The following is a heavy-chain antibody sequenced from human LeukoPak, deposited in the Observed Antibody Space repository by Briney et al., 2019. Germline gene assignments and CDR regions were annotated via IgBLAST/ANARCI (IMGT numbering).Heavy chain of an antibody. D-gene: IGHD6-13*01. J-gene: IGHJ4*02. CDR2: ITWNSGSI. V-gene: IGHV3-9*01. CDR3: AKAQANIAAAPEY. CDR1: GFTFDDYA. Sequence: PGGSLRLSCAASGFTFDDYAMHWVRQAPGKGLEWVSGITWNSGSIGYADSVKGRFTISRDNAKNSLHLQMNSLRAEDTALYYCAKAQANIAAAPEYWGQGTLVTVSS.